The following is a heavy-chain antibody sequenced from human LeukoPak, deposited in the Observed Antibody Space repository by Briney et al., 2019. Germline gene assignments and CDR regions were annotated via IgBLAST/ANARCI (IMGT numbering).Heavy chain of an antibody. V-gene: IGHV1-18*01. CDR3: AREIGYCSSTSCHAGDY. J-gene: IGHJ4*02. CDR2: ISAYNGNT. D-gene: IGHD2-2*01. CDR1: GYTFTSYG. Sequence: RASVKVSCKASGYTFTSYGISWVRQAPGQGLEWMGWISAYNGNTNYAQKLQGRVTMTTDTSTSTAYMELRSLRSDDTAVYYCAREIGYCSSTSCHAGDYWGQGTLVTVSS.